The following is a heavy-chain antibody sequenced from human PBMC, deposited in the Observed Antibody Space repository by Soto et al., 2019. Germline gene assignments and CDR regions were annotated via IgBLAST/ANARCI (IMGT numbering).Heavy chain of an antibody. CDR3: ARSRDYYGSGSYYPNYYYYGMAV. CDR1: GYSFTSYW. J-gene: IGHJ6*02. CDR2: IYPGDSDT. V-gene: IGHV5-51*01. Sequence: PGESLKISCKGSGYSFTSYWIGWVRQMPGKGLEWMGIIYPGDSDTRYSPSFQGQVTISADKSISTAYLQWSSLKASDTAMYYCARSRDYYGSGSYYPNYYYYGMAVWGQGTPVTVSS. D-gene: IGHD3-10*01.